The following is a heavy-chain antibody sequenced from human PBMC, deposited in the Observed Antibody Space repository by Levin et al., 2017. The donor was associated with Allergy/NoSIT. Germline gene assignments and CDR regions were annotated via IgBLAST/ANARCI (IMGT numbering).Heavy chain of an antibody. CDR3: ARSVSNYDYVWGSYRPASRFDY. CDR1: GGTFSSYT. D-gene: IGHD3-16*02. J-gene: IGHJ4*02. CDR2: IIPILGIA. V-gene: IGHV1-69*02. Sequence: NAGGSLRLSCKASGGTFSSYTISWVRQAPGQGLEWMGRIIPILGIANYAQKFQGRVTITADKSTSTAYMELSSLRSEDTAVYYCARSVSNYDYVWGSYRPASRFDYWGQGTLVTVSS.